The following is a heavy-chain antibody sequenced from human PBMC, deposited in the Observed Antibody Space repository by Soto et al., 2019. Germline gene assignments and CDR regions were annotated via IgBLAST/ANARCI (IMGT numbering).Heavy chain of an antibody. Sequence: WSLRLSCRASGLAFGNYAMNWVRQVPGRGLEWVAGVNTNGRSTYYADSVRGRFTISRDNSKITVYLQMNGLRAEDTAVYYCAKDRAFNYFYGMDVWGQGTTVTVS. CDR3: AKDRAFNYFYGMDV. CDR2: VNTNGRST. D-gene: IGHD3-10*01. CDR1: GLAFGNYA. J-gene: IGHJ6*02. V-gene: IGHV3-23*01.